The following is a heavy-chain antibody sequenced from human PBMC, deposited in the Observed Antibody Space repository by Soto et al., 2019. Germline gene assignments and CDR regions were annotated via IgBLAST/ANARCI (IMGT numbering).Heavy chain of an antibody. CDR3: AKVLSRWHGSGSYGYFDY. Sequence: PGGSLRLSCAASGFTFSSYAMSWVRQAPGKGLEWVSAISGSGGSTYYADSVKGRFTISRDNSKNTLYLQMNSLRAEDTAVYYCAKVLSRWHGSGSYGYFDYWGQGTLVTVSS. CDR2: ISGSGGST. V-gene: IGHV3-23*01. D-gene: IGHD3-10*01. CDR1: GFTFSSYA. J-gene: IGHJ4*02.